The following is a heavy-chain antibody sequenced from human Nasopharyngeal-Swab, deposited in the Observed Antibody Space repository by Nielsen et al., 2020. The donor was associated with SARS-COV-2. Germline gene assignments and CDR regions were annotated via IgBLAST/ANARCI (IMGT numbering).Heavy chain of an antibody. CDR3: ARDAGYNWTRHGMDV. CDR1: GGTFSSYA. D-gene: IGHD1-1*01. V-gene: IGHV1-18*01. Sequence: ASVKVSCKASGGTFSSYAISWVRQAPGQGLEWMGWISAYNGNTNYAQKLQGRVTMTTDTSTSTAYMELRSLRSDDTAVYYCARDAGYNWTRHGMDVWGQGTTVTVSS. J-gene: IGHJ6*02. CDR2: ISAYNGNT.